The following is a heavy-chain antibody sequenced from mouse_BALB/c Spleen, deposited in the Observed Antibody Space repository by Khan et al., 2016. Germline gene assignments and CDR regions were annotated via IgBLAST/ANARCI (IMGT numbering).Heavy chain of an antibody. CDR1: GYTFTNYG. V-gene: IGHV9-1*02. Sequence: QIQLVQSGPELKKPGETVKISCTASGYTFTNYGMNWVKQAPGKGLKWMGWIKTYTGEATYADDFKGRFAFSLETSASTAYLQINNLKNEDMATYFCARRRQLDLYYAMDYWGQGTSVTVSS. CDR3: ARRRQLDLYYAMDY. D-gene: IGHD6-1*01. CDR2: IKTYTGEA. J-gene: IGHJ4*01.